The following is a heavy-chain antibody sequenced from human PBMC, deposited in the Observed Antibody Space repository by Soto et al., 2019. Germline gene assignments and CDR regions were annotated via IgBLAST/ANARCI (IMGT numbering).Heavy chain of an antibody. CDR2: ISSSGSTI. Sequence: EVQLVESGGGLVQPGRSLRLSCAASGFTFSSYEMNWVRQAPGKGLEWVSYISSSGSTIYYADSVKGRFTISRDNAKNSLYLQMNSLRAEDTAVYYCARYCSGGSCYSGFFYYYYGMDVWGQGTTVTVSS. D-gene: IGHD2-15*01. CDR1: GFTFSSYE. V-gene: IGHV3-48*03. J-gene: IGHJ6*02. CDR3: ARYCSGGSCYSGFFYYYYGMDV.